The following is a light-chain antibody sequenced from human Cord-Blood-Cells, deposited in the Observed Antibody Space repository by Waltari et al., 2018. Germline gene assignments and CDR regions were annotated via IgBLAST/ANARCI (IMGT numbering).Light chain of an antibody. CDR2: DAS. CDR3: QQYNSYST. V-gene: IGKV1-5*01. CDR1: QSISSW. Sequence: DIQMTQSPSTLSASVGDRVTITCRANQSISSWLAWYQQKPGKAPKLLIYDASSLESGVPSRFSGSGSGTEFTLTISSLQPDDFATYYCQQYNSYSTFGQGTKVEIK. J-gene: IGKJ1*01.